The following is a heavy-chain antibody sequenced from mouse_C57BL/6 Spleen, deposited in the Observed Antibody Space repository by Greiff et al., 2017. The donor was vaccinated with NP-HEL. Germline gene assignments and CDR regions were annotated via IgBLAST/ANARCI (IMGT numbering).Heavy chain of an antibody. CDR3: ARAQAPYYAMDY. D-gene: IGHD3-2*02. Sequence: VKLVESGPGLVAPSQSLSITCTVSGFSLTSYGVDWVRQSPGTGLEWLGVIWGVGSTNYNSALKSRLSISKDNSKSQVFLKMNSLQTDDTAMYYCARAQAPYYAMDYWGQGTSVTVSA. J-gene: IGHJ4*01. CDR1: GFSLTSYG. V-gene: IGHV2-6*01. CDR2: IWGVGST.